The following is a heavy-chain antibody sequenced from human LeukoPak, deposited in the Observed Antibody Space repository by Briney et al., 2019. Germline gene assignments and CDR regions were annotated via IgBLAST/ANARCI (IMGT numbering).Heavy chain of an antibody. J-gene: IGHJ3*02. V-gene: IGHV3-23*01. CDR1: GFSFSSYS. CDR3: AKRGYCSSTSCVRALDI. CDR2: ISGSGGST. D-gene: IGHD2-2*01. Sequence: GGSLRLSCAASGFSFSSYSMNWVRQAPGKGLEWVSAISGSGGSTYYADSVKGRFTISRDNSKNTLYLQMNSLRAEDTAVYYCAKRGYCSSTSCVRALDIWGQGTMVTVSS.